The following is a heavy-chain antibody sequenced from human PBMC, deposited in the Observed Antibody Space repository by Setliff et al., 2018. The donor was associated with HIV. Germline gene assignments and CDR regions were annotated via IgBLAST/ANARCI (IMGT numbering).Heavy chain of an antibody. CDR2: ISTNTGNP. D-gene: IGHD2-21*01. CDR3: ARANIYSDAFDI. CDR1: GYAFNSHA. V-gene: IGHV7-4-1*02. J-gene: IGHJ3*02. Sequence: ASVKVSCKASGYAFNSHAINWVRQAPGQGLEWMGWISTNTGNPTYAQGFTGRFVFSLDTSVNTAYLQITTLKAEDSAVYYCARANIYSDAFDIWGQGTMVTVSS.